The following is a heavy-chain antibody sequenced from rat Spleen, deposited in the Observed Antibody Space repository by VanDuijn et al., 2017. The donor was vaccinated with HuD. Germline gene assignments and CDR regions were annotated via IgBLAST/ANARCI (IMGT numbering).Heavy chain of an antibody. D-gene: IGHD3-1*01. V-gene: IGHV5-29*01. Sequence: EVQLVESGGGLVQPGRSLKLSCAASGFTFSNYGMVWVRQAPTEGLEWVATISYDGSTTYSRDSVKGRFTISRDNARSTLYLQTDSLRSEDTALYYCARSRTLRGYYFDYWGQGVMVTVSS. CDR2: ISYDGSTT. CDR1: GFTFSNYG. J-gene: IGHJ2*01. CDR3: ARSRTLRGYYFDY.